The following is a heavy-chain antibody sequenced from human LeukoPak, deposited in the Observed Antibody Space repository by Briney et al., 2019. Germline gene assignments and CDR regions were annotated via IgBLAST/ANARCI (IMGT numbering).Heavy chain of an antibody. Sequence: SETLSLTCTVSGGSISSYYWSWIRQPPGKGLEWIGYIYYSGSTNYSPSLKSRVTISVDTSKNQFSLKLSSVTAADTAVYYCAREGLRLGELSSGYYFDYWGQGTLVTVSS. J-gene: IGHJ4*02. V-gene: IGHV4-59*01. D-gene: IGHD3-16*02. CDR1: GGSISSYY. CDR2: IYYSGST. CDR3: AREGLRLGELSSGYYFDY.